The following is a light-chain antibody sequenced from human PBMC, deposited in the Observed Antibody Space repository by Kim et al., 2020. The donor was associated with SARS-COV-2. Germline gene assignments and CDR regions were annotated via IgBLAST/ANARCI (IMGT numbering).Light chain of an antibody. CDR3: QAWDINTVV. J-gene: IGLJ2*01. Sequence: SYELTQPPSMSVSPGQTASITCSGDKLGDKYTCWYQQKAGQSPVLVIYQDTKRPSGIPERFSGSNSGNTATLTISGTQAMDEADYFCQAWDINTVVFGGGTQLPS. CDR2: QDT. V-gene: IGLV3-1*01. CDR1: KLGDKY.